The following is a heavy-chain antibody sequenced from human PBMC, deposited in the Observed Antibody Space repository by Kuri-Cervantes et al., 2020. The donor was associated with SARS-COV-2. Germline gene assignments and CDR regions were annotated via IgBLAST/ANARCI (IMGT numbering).Heavy chain of an antibody. CDR3: AKLPVGATVGDY. CDR1: GFRFNTYT. D-gene: IGHD1-26*01. CDR2: ISSSSSYI. Sequence: GESLKISCTASGFRFNTYTMIRVRHPPGKGLEWVSSISSSSSYIHYADSVEGRFTISRDNAKNSVYLQMNSLRAEDTAVYYCAKLPVGATVGDYWGQGTLVTVSS. V-gene: IGHV3-21*01. J-gene: IGHJ4*02.